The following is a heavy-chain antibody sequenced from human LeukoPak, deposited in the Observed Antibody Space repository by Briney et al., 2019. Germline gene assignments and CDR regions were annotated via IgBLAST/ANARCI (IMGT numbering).Heavy chain of an antibody. D-gene: IGHD1-26*01. J-gene: IGHJ3*02. CDR1: GYSFTTYW. Sequence: KGGESLKISCKGSGYSFTTYWIGWVRQMPGKGLEWMGIIYPGDSDTRYGPSFQGQVTISADKSISTAYLQWSSLKASDTAIYYCARPGIVGATSAFDIWGQGTMVTVSS. V-gene: IGHV5-51*01. CDR2: IYPGDSDT. CDR3: ARPGIVGATSAFDI.